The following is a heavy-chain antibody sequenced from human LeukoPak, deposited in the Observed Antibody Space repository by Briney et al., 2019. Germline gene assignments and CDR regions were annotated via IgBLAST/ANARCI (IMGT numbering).Heavy chain of an antibody. J-gene: IGHJ4*02. CDR1: GYTFTSYY. V-gene: IGHV1-46*01. D-gene: IGHD2-15*01. CDR3: ARDSPGYCSGGSCYKDYFDY. Sequence: ASVKVSCKASGYTFTSYYMHWVRQAPGQGLEWMGIINPSGGSTSYAQKFQGRVTMTRDTSTSTVYMELSSLGSEDTAVYYCARDSPGYCSGGSCYKDYFDYWGQGTLVTVSS. CDR2: INPSGGST.